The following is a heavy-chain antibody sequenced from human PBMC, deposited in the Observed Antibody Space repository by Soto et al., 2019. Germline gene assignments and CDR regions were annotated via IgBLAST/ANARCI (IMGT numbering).Heavy chain of an antibody. D-gene: IGHD3-10*01. CDR1: GVSISSYY. CDR3: ARCTMVRGVIYWFDP. CDR2: IYYSGST. Sequence: SETLSLTCTVSGVSISSYYWSWIRQPPGKGLEWIGYIYYSGSTNYNPSLKSRVTISVDTSKNQFSLKLSSVTAADTAVYYCARCTMVRGVIYWFDPWGQGTLVTVSS. J-gene: IGHJ5*02. V-gene: IGHV4-59*08.